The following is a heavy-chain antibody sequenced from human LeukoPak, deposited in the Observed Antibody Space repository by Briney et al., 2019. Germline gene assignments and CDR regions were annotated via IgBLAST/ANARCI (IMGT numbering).Heavy chain of an antibody. CDR3: ARNGNYLDAFNI. D-gene: IGHD1-1*01. CDR1: GYTSTTYW. J-gene: IGHJ3*02. Sequence: GESLKISCKASGYTSTTYWIGWVRQMPGGGLEGMGIIYRGDSDTRYSTSFQGQVTISVDKSISTAYLQWSSLKASDTATYYCARNGNYLDAFNIWGQGTMVTVSS. CDR2: IYRGDSDT. V-gene: IGHV5-51*01.